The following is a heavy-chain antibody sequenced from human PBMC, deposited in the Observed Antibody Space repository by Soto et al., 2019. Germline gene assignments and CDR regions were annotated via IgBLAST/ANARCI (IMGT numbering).Heavy chain of an antibody. CDR1: GIPVSSNY. Sequence: EVHLVESGGGLVQPGGSLRLSCAASGIPVSSNYMTWVRQAPGKGLEWVSVLHSGGDTYYANSVKGRFTISRHDSTNTLFLQMNSLTADDTAVYYCARDGPYYYASRMDVWGQGTTVTVSS. CDR2: LHSGGDT. D-gene: IGHD3-10*01. V-gene: IGHV3-53*04. CDR3: ARDGPYYYASRMDV. J-gene: IGHJ6*02.